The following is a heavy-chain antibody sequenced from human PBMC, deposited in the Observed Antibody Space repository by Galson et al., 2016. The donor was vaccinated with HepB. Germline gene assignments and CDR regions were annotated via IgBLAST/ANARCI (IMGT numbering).Heavy chain of an antibody. J-gene: IGHJ2*01. CDR2: IFHSGSV. Sequence: SETLSLTCSVSGGSIRSNNWWIWVRQSPGKGLEWIGEIFHSGSVNYNPSLTSRVTLSVDKSKKQFFLNMTSVTAADTAVYFCARDDQKSRHFDLWGRGTLVIVSS. CDR1: GGSIRSNNW. CDR3: ARDDQKSRHFDL. V-gene: IGHV4-4*02.